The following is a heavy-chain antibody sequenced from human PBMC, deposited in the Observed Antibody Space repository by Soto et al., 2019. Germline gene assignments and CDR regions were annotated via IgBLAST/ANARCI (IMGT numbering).Heavy chain of an antibody. D-gene: IGHD3-10*01. CDR2: INAGNGNT. CDR3: ARVKWFGESGFDY. Sequence: ASGKVSCKASGYTFTRYAMHLVRPAPGQRLEWMGWINAGNGNTKYSQKFQGRVTITRDTSASTAYMELSSLRSEDTAVYYCARVKWFGESGFDYWGHGTLVTV. J-gene: IGHJ4*01. CDR1: GYTFTRYA. V-gene: IGHV1-3*01.